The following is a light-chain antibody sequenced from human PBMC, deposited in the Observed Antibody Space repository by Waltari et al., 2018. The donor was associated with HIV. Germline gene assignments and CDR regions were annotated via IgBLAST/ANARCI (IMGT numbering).Light chain of an antibody. V-gene: IGLV4-69*01. CDR1: GGHSNYA. J-gene: IGLJ3*02. CDR3: QTWVAGILV. Sequence: QLVLTQSPSASASLGASVKLTCTLSGGHSNYAIAWHQQKPEKGPRYLMKLNSDGSHSKGDGIPYRFAGSSSGPERYLTLSSLRSEDEGDYYCQTWVAGILVFGGGTKLTVL. CDR2: LNSDGSH.